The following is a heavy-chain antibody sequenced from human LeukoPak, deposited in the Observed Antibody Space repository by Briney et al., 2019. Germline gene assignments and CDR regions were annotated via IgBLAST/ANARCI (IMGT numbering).Heavy chain of an antibody. J-gene: IGHJ4*02. V-gene: IGHV4-34*01. D-gene: IGHD6-13*01. Sequence: SETLSLTCPVYGGSLSGYYWSWIRQPPAKRLEWIGEINHSGSTNYNPSLKSRVTISVDTSKNQFSLKLSSVTAADTAVYYCAREVKLLSYSSSWRNYFDYWGQGTLVTVSS. CDR1: GGSLSGYY. CDR3: AREVKLLSYSSSWRNYFDY. CDR2: INHSGST.